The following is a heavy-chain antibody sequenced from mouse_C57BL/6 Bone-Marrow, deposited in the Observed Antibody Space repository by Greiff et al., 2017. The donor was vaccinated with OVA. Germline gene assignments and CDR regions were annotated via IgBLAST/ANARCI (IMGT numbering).Heavy chain of an antibody. D-gene: IGHD1-1*02. CDR2: SRNKANDYTT. V-gene: IGHV7-1*01. J-gene: IGHJ3*01. CDR3: ARDYYGGEAY. CDR1: GFTFSDFY. Sequence: EVMLVESGGGLVQSGRSLRLSCATSGFTFSDFYMEWVRQAPGKGLEWIAASRNKANDYTTEYSASVKGRFIVSRDTSQSILYLQMNALRAEDTAIYYCARDYYGGEAYWGQGTLVTVAA.